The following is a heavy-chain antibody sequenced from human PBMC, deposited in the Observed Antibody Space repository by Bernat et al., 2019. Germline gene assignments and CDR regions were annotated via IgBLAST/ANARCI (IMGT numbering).Heavy chain of an antibody. CDR1: GFTFSDYY. Sequence: QVQLVESGGGSVKPGGSLRLSCAASGFTFSDYYMSWIRQAPGKGLEWLSYISGSGRPIYYADSVKGRFTISRDNAKNSLYLQMNGLRAEDTAVYYCARTYYDSSGYIDYWGQGTLVTVSS. CDR2: ISGSGRPI. D-gene: IGHD3-22*01. V-gene: IGHV3-11*01. CDR3: ARTYYDSSGYIDY. J-gene: IGHJ4*02.